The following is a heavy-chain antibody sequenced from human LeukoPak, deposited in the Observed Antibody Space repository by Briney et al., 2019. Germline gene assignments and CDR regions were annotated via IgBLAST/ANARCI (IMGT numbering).Heavy chain of an antibody. J-gene: IGHJ4*02. V-gene: IGHV4-4*07. Sequence: SETLSLTCTVPGGSISGYYWSWIRQPAGKGLEWIGRVYTSGSTKYNPSLKSRVTMSVDTSKNQFSLKLSSVTAADTAVYYCAREGGMVRGVDYWGQGTLVTVSS. CDR2: VYTSGST. D-gene: IGHD3-10*01. CDR1: GGSISGYY. CDR3: AREGGMVRGVDY.